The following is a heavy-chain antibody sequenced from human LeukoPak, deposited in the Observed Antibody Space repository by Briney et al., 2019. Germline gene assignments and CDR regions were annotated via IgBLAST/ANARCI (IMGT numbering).Heavy chain of an antibody. V-gene: IGHV4-34*01. Sequence: SETLSLTCIVSGGSISGYYWSWIRQPPGKGLEWIGEINHSGSTNYNPSLKSRVTISVDTSKNQFSLKLSSVAAADTAVYYCARGRMGTHHFDYWGQGTLVTVSS. J-gene: IGHJ4*02. CDR2: INHSGST. CDR1: GGSISGYY. CDR3: ARGRMGTHHFDY. D-gene: IGHD3-16*01.